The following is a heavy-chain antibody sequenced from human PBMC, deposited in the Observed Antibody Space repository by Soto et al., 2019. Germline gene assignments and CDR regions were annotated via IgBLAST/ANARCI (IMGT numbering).Heavy chain of an antibody. CDR2: ISSNGVGT. Sequence: PGGSLRLSCAASGFTFSNYAMDWVRQAPGKVLEYVSGISSNGVGTYYANSVKDRFTISRDNSKNTLYLQMGSLRAEDMAVYYCARDIVVVPAAITLDYYYYYGMDVWGQGTTVTVSS. V-gene: IGHV3-64*01. J-gene: IGHJ6*02. CDR1: GFTFSNYA. D-gene: IGHD2-2*01. CDR3: ARDIVVVPAAITLDYYYYYGMDV.